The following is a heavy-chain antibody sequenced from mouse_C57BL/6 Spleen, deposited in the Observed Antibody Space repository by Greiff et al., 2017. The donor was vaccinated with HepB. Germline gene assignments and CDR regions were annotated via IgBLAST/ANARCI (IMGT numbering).Heavy chain of an antibody. CDR3: TGRYYYGSTPYWYFDV. CDR1: GFTFSNYW. CDR2: IRLKSDNYAT. D-gene: IGHD1-1*01. Sequence: EVQLQQSGGGLVQPGGSMKLSCVASGFTFSNYWMNWVRQSPEKGLEWVAQIRLKSDNYATHYAESVKGRFTISRDDSKSSVYLQMNNLRAEDTGIYYCTGRYYYGSTPYWYFDVWGTGTTVTVSS. V-gene: IGHV6-3*01. J-gene: IGHJ1*03.